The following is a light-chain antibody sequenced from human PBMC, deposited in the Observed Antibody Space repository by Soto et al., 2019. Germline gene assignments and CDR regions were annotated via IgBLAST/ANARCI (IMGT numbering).Light chain of an antibody. CDR2: WAS. Sequence: DIVMTQSPDSLAVSLGERATINCKSSQSVLYSSNNKNYLAWYQQQPGQPPKLLIYWASTRESGVPDRFSGSGAGTDFTLTISSLQAEDVAIYYCQQYYGTPFTFGPGTKVDIK. CDR3: QQYYGTPFT. V-gene: IGKV4-1*01. CDR1: QSVLYSSNNKNY. J-gene: IGKJ3*01.